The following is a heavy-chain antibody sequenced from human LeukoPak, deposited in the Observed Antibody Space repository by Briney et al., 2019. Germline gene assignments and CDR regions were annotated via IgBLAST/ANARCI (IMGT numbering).Heavy chain of an antibody. V-gene: IGHV3-23*01. D-gene: IGHD3-10*01. Sequence: GGSLRLSCAASGFTFSTFAMIWVRQPPGKGLEWVSSIFPSGGEIHYADSVRGRFTISRDNSKSTLSLQMNSLRAEDTAVYYCAKWLTGSKYYFDYWGQGTLVTVSS. CDR2: IFPSGGEI. J-gene: IGHJ4*02. CDR3: AKWLTGSKYYFDY. CDR1: GFTFSTFA.